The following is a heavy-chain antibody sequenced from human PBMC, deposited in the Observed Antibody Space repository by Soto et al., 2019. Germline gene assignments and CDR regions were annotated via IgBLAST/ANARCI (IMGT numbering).Heavy chain of an antibody. CDR2: IKGKGGNGAT. J-gene: IGHJ4*02. CDR1: GFTFIYAW. V-gene: IGHV3-15*01. CDR3: TAGDGRTDNDF. D-gene: IGHD2-21*02. Sequence: VQLVESGGGLVKPGGSTRLSCAASGFTFIYAWMTWVRQAPGKGLAWVARIKGKGGNGATDYAAPVKGRFTISRDDSRNTLYLQMTSLKTEDTAVYYCTAGDGRTDNDFWGQGTLVTVSP.